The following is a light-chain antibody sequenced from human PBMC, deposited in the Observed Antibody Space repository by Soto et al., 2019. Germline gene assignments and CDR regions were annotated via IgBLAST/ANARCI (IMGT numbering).Light chain of an antibody. CDR2: GAS. CDR3: HQYASSPVYT. Sequence: EIVLTQSPGTLSLSPGERATLSCRASQSVSSSYLAWYQQKPGQAPRLLIYGASSRATGIPDMFSGSGSGTDFTLTISRLEPEDLAVYYCHQYASSPVYTFGQGTKLEIK. J-gene: IGKJ2*01. CDR1: QSVSSSY. V-gene: IGKV3-20*01.